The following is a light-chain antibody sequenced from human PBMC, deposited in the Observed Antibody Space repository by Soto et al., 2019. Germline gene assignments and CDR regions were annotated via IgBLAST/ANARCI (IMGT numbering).Light chain of an antibody. CDR2: GAS. CDR1: QSININ. CDR3: QQYHSWPPLT. J-gene: IGKJ4*01. V-gene: IGKV3D-15*01. Sequence: EVLMTQSPATLSVSPGERVTLSCRASQSININLAWDQQKSGQSPRVLIYGASSRASGIPDRFSGSGSGTDFTLTISRLEHDDFAFYYCQQYHSWPPLTFGGGTRVEIK.